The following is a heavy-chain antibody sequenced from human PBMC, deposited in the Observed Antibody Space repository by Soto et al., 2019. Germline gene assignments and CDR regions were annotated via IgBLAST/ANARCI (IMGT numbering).Heavy chain of an antibody. CDR1: GYKFTTFW. V-gene: IGHV5-10-1*01. CDR3: ARPASGGSRDAFDV. Sequence: GESLKISCKASGYKFTTFWLNWVRQTPGKGLEWLGRIDPTDSFTNYSPPFEGHVTISVDRSISTAYLQWNSLQASDTAIYYCARPASGGSRDAFDVCYQGPTVTVS. D-gene: IGHD2-15*01. CDR2: IDPTDSFT. J-gene: IGHJ3*01.